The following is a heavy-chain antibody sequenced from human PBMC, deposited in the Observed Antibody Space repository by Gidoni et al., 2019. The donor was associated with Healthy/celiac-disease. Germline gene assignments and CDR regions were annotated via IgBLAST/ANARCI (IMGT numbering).Heavy chain of an antibody. J-gene: IGHJ4*02. CDR3: ARQWGAVEN. D-gene: IGHD6-19*01. Sequence: QLQLQESRLGLVTPPETLSLTCTSPGGAISSSSYYGGWIRQPPGKGLEWIVCIYYSGSTYYNPSLKSLVTISVDTSKNQFSLKLSSVTAADTAVYYCARQWGAVENWGQGTLVTVSS. CDR1: GGAISSSSYY. CDR2: IYYSGST. V-gene: IGHV4-39*01.